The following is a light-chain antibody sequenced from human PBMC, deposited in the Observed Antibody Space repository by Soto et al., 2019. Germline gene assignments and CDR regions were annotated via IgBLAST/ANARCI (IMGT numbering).Light chain of an antibody. Sequence: EIVMTQSPGTVSVSPWGRATLSCRASQSVSSNLAWYQQKPGQAPRLLIYDASTRATGIPARFSGSGSGTQFTLTISSLQSEDFAVYYCQHYNNWPPATFGQGTKVDIK. V-gene: IGKV3-15*01. CDR1: QSVSSN. CDR3: QHYNNWPPAT. CDR2: DAS. J-gene: IGKJ1*01.